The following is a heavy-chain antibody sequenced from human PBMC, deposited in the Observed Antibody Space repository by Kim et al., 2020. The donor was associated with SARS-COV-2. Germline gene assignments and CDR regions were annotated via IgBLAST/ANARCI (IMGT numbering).Heavy chain of an antibody. V-gene: IGHV1-2*02. J-gene: IGHJ4*02. D-gene: IGHD6-19*01. CDR3: AREKIAVAGTDFDY. Sequence: ASVKVSCKASGYTFTGYYMHWVRQAPGQGLERMGWINPNSGGTNYAQKFQGRVTMTRDTSISTAYMELSRLRSDDTAVYYCAREKIAVAGTDFDYWGKGTLGTVSS. CDR1: GYTFTGYY. CDR2: INPNSGGT.